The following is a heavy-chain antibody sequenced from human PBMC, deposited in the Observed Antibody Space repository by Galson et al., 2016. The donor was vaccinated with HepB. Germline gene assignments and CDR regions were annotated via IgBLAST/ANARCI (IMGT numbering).Heavy chain of an antibody. J-gene: IGHJ4*02. CDR2: ISWNRGSI. CDR3: ARDIGGFHTSAADY. D-gene: IGHD3-3*01. Sequence: SLRLSCAASGFKFNDYAMHWVRQSPGKGLEWVSGISWNRGSIAYADSVRGRFTIYRDNARNSVYLQMNSLRGEDTALYYCARDIGGFHTSAADYWGQGTLVTVSS. V-gene: IGHV3-9*01. CDR1: GFKFNDYA.